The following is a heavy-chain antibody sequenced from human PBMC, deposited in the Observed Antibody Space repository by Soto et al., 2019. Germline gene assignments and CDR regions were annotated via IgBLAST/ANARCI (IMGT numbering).Heavy chain of an antibody. J-gene: IGHJ5*02. CDR3: VKNSGWFNT. CDR2: IEGSGEIT. D-gene: IGHD3-10*01. Sequence: GGSLRLSCAASGFMFSTTDMSWVRQAPGKGLEWLTTIEGSGEITYYADAVKGRFTISRDNSKSTVYLQMDSLTADDTAVYFCVKNSGWFNTWGQGTPVTVSS. CDR1: GFMFSTTD. V-gene: IGHV3-23*01.